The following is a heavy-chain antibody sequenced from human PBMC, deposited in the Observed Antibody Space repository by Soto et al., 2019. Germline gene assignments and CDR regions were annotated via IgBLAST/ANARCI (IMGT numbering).Heavy chain of an antibody. V-gene: IGHV1-58*02. D-gene: IGHD1-26*01. Sequence: SVKVSCKASGFDFGSFGIQFLRQTRGRGLEWIGWIAVVSGSTNYARHFQGRVAISRDMSSSTAYLDLSDLKSDDTAVYFCSADHPHMAMGWPVWGQGTTVTVSS. CDR3: SADHPHMAMGWPV. CDR2: IAVVSGST. J-gene: IGHJ6*02. CDR1: GFDFGSFG.